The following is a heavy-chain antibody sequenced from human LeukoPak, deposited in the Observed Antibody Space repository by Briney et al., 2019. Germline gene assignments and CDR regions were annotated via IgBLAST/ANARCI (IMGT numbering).Heavy chain of an antibody. Sequence: GGYLRLSSTVSGFNFDEYGMSWHRPAPGKGLEWFTGLNWNGTNTGYAVSVKGRITISRANAKNSLSLHMNSLTVEDTALYHWARELRLGSLSDYYYYMDVWGKGTTVTVSS. V-gene: IGHV3-20*01. J-gene: IGHJ6*03. CDR1: GFNFDEYG. CDR2: LNWNGTNT. CDR3: ARELRLGSLSDYYYYMDV. D-gene: IGHD2-15*01.